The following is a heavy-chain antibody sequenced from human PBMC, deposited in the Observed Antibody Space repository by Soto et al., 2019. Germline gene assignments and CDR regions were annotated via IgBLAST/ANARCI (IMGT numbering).Heavy chain of an antibody. D-gene: IGHD2-15*01. Sequence: QVQLQESGPGLVKPSQTLSLTCTVSGGSISSGGYYWSWIRQHPGKGLEWIGYIYYSGSTYYNPSLKSRDTISVDTSKNQFSLKLSSVTAADTAVQVVVAATYNWFDPWGQGTLVTVSS. V-gene: IGHV4-31*03. CDR3: VAATYNWFDP. CDR1: GGSISSGGYY. J-gene: IGHJ5*02. CDR2: IYYSGST.